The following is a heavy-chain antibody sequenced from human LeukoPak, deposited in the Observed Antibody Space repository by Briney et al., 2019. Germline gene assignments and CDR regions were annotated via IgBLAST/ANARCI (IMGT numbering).Heavy chain of an antibody. D-gene: IGHD6-19*01. CDR3: AKDARRTDGWYFFDY. V-gene: IGHV3-23*01. Sequence: GGSLKLSCAASDSAFSSLALAWARKAPGRGLEWAPVISDSGSLTYYADSVKGRFTISRDNSKNTLFLQMNSLRAEDTAVYYCAKDARRTDGWYFFDYWGQGTLVTVSS. CDR1: DSAFSSLA. CDR2: ISDSGSLT. J-gene: IGHJ4*02.